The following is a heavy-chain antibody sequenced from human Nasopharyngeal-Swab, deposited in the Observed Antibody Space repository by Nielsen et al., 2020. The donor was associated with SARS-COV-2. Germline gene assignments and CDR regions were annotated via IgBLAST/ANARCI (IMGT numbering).Heavy chain of an antibody. D-gene: IGHD4-17*01. CDR3: AKDVHGDYGGIDY. CDR2: ISYDGSNK. Sequence: GESLKISCAASGFTFSSYGMHWVRQAPGKGLEWVAVISYDGSNKYYADSVKGRFTISRDSSKNTLYLQMNSLRVDDTAVYYCAKDVHGDYGGIDYWGQGILVTVSS. J-gene: IGHJ4*02. CDR1: GFTFSSYG. V-gene: IGHV3-30*18.